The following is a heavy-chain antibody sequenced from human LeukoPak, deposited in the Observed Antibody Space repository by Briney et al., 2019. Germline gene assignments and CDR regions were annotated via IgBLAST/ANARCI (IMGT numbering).Heavy chain of an antibody. Sequence: PSETLSLTCAVYGGSFSGYYWSWIRQPPGKGLEWIGEINHSGSTNYNPSLKSRVTISVGTSKNQFSLKLSSVTAADTAVYYCARRSSGRNIYYYYYGMDVWGKGTTVTVSS. V-gene: IGHV4-34*01. CDR1: GGSFSGYY. J-gene: IGHJ6*04. D-gene: IGHD3-10*01. CDR2: INHSGST. CDR3: ARRSSGRNIYYYYYGMDV.